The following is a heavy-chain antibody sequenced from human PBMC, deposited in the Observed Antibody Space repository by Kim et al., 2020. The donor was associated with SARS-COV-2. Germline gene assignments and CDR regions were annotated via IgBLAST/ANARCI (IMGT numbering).Heavy chain of an antibody. CDR2: ISYSGNT. CDR3: ARGAGSSSGYYYYYMDV. CDR1: GGSISSGGYY. V-gene: IGHV4-31*03. J-gene: IGHJ6*03. D-gene: IGHD1-26*01. Sequence: SETLSLTCTVSGGSISSGGYYWSWIRRHPGKGLEWIGYISYSGNTYYNPSRKSRVTISADTSKNQFSLNLSSVTAADTAVYLCARGAGSSSGYYYYYMDVWGKGTTVTVSS.